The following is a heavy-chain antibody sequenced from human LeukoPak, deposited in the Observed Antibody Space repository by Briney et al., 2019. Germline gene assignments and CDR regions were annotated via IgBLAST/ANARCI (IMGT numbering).Heavy chain of an antibody. Sequence: KPSETLSLTCTVSGGSISSSSYYWGWIRQPPGKGLEWIGSIYYSGSTYYNPSLKSRVTMSADTSKNQFSLKLSSVAAADTAVYYCARRVLGGFDAFDIWGQGTMVTVSS. D-gene: IGHD3-16*01. CDR3: ARRVLGGFDAFDI. V-gene: IGHV4-39*01. CDR1: GGSISSSSYY. J-gene: IGHJ3*02. CDR2: IYYSGST.